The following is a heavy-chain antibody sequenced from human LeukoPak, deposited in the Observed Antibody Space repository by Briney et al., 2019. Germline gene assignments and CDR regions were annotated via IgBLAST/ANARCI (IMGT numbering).Heavy chain of an antibody. CDR2: IKQDGSEK. CDR3: GRGGAVASY. CDR1: GFTLSTYW. D-gene: IGHD6-19*01. V-gene: IGHV3-7*01. J-gene: IGHJ4*02. Sequence: PGGSLRLSCEASGFTLSTYWMSWFRQAPGKGLEWVANIKQDGSEKYCVDSVKGRFTISRDNAQNSVYLQMNSLRVEDTAVYYCGRGGAVASYWGQGALVTVSS.